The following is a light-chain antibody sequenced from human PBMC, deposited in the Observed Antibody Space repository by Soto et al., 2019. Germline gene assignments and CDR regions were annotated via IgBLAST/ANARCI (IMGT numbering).Light chain of an antibody. V-gene: IGLV2-11*01. CDR2: DVN. Sequence: QSALTQPRSVSESPGQSVTISCTGTSSDVGAYDYVSWYQQHPGKAPQLMIYDVNKRPSGVPDRFSGSKSGNTASLTVSGLQAEDEADYYCSSYAGSSNVFGTGTKVTVL. CDR3: SSYAGSSNV. CDR1: SSDVGAYDY. J-gene: IGLJ1*01.